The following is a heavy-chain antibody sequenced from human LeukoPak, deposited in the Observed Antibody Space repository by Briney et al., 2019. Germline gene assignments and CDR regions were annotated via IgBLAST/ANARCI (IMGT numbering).Heavy chain of an antibody. D-gene: IGHD3-22*01. V-gene: IGHV1-18*01. J-gene: IGHJ4*02. CDR2: ISAYNGNT. Sequence: ASVKVSCKASGYTFTSYGISWVRQAPGQGLEWMGWISAYNGNTNYAQKLQGRVTITRDTSASTAYMELSSLRSEDTAVYYCARGYYYDSSGYLFDYWGQGTLVTVSS. CDR3: ARGYYYDSSGYLFDY. CDR1: GYTFTSYG.